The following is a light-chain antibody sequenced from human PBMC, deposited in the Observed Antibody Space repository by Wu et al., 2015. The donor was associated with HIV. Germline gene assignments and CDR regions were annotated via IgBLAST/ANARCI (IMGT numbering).Light chain of an antibody. CDR1: QSITSN. CDR2: GAS. Sequence: EIVMTQSPATLSVSPGDRATLSCRASQSITSNLAWYQQKSGQAPRLLIFGASTRAPGIPAKFSGTGSGTEFTLTISSLQPDDFATYYCQQYNSYLYTFGQGTKLEIK. V-gene: IGKV3-15*01. CDR3: QQYNSYLYT. J-gene: IGKJ2*01.